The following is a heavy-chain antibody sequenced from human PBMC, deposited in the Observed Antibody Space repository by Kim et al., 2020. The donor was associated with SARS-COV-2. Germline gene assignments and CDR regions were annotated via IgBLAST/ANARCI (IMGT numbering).Heavy chain of an antibody. Sequence: SETLSLTCTVSGGSVSSGSYYWSWIRQPPGKGLEWIGHIYYSGSTNYNPSLKSRVTISVDTSKNQFSLKLSSVTAADTAVYYCARGVGDLFGELSPPTYDYWGQGTLVTVSS. CDR2: IYYSGST. J-gene: IGHJ4*02. CDR3: ARGVGDLFGELSPPTYDY. D-gene: IGHD3-10*02. CDR1: GGSVSSGSYY. V-gene: IGHV4-61*01.